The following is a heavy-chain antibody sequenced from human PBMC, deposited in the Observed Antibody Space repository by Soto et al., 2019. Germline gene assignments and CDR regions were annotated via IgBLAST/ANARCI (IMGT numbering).Heavy chain of an antibody. CDR3: AREDSIIIPAVSDF. J-gene: IGHJ4*02. V-gene: IGHV3-21*01. D-gene: IGHD2-2*01. CDR2: ISKSDYT. Sequence: LRLSCTVSGFAFNNYGINWVRQAPGKGLEWVSSISKSDYTYYSDSVKGRFAISTDNAKSSVSLQMNTLRVEDTAVYYCAREDSIIIPAVSDFWGQGTLVTVSS. CDR1: GFAFNNYG.